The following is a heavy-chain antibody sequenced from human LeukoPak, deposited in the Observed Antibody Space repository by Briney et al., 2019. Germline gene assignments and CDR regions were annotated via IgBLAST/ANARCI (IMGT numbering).Heavy chain of an antibody. Sequence: PGGSLRLSCAVSGLTFSDYYMSWTRQAPGKGPELVSYISPSGSSIFYVDSVKGRFTISRDNAKNSLYLQMSNLRAEDTAVYYCAKDGFGFDFWSGYPDYWGQGTLVTVSS. CDR3: AKDGFGFDFWSGYPDY. CDR1: GLTFSDYY. V-gene: IGHV3-11*01. D-gene: IGHD3-3*01. J-gene: IGHJ4*02. CDR2: ISPSGSSI.